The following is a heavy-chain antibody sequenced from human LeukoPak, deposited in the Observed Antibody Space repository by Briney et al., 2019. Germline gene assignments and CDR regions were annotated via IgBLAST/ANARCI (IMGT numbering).Heavy chain of an antibody. J-gene: IGHJ4*02. D-gene: IGHD5-24*01. CDR3: ARFDRDGYNLDY. Sequence: PSETLCLTCTVSGGSISGYYWTWIRQPPGKGLEWIGYIYYTRGTNYNPSVKSRVTISVDTSKNQFSLNLSSVTAADTALYYCARFDRDGYNLDYWGQGTLVTVSS. CDR1: GGSISGYY. V-gene: IGHV4-59*01. CDR2: IYYTRGT.